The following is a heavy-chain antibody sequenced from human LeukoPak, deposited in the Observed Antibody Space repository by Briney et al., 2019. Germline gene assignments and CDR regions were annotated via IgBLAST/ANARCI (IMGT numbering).Heavy chain of an antibody. J-gene: IGHJ3*02. D-gene: IGHD2-21*01. CDR2: IKQDGSEK. CDR1: GFTFSSYW. Sequence: GGSLSLSCAAPGFTFSSYWMSWVGQAPGKGLEGVANIKQDGSEKYYVDSVKGRFTISRDNAKNSLYLQMNSLRAEDTAVYYCARAVYSTDAFDIWGQGTMVTVSS. CDR3: ARAVYSTDAFDI. V-gene: IGHV3-7*01.